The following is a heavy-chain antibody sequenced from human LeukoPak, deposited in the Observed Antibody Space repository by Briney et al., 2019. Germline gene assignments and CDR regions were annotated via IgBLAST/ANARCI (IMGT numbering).Heavy chain of an antibody. D-gene: IGHD6-6*01. CDR2: IDPSDSYT. CDR3: ARQEYSSAWFDP. Sequence: GESLKISCKGSGYIFTNYWIGWVRQMPGKGLEWMGRIDPSDSYTKYSPSFQGHVTISADTSISTAYLQWSSLEASDTAMYYCARQEYSSAWFDPWGQGTLVTVSS. CDR1: GYIFTNYW. V-gene: IGHV5-10-1*01. J-gene: IGHJ5*02.